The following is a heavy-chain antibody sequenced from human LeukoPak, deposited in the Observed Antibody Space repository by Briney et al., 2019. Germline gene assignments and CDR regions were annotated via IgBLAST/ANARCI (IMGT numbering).Heavy chain of an antibody. D-gene: IGHD6-13*01. CDR3: ARVRSSSYLDY. J-gene: IGHJ4*02. CDR1: GFTFSDHY. CDR2: TRNKANSYTT. V-gene: IGHV3-72*01. Sequence: PGGSLRLSCAASGFTFSDHYMDWVRQAPGKGLEWVGRTRNKANSYTTEYAASVKGRFTISRDDSKNSPYLQMNSLKTEDTAVYYCARVRSSSYLDYWCQGTLATVSS.